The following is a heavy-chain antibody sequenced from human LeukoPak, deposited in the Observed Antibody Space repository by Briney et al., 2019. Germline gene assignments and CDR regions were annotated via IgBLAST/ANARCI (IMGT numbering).Heavy chain of an antibody. Sequence: SVKVSCKASGGTFSSYAISWVRQAPGQGLEWMGGIIPIFGTANYAQKFRGRVTITTDEPTSTAYMELSSLRSEDTAVYYCARLGSMVTESVVTAAEVPIWGQGTMVTVSS. CDR3: ARLGSMVTESVVTAAEVPI. D-gene: IGHD2-21*02. CDR1: GGTFSSYA. CDR2: IIPIFGTA. V-gene: IGHV1-69*05. J-gene: IGHJ3*02.